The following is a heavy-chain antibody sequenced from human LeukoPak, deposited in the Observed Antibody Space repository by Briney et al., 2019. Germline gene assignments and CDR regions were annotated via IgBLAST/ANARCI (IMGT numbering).Heavy chain of an antibody. Sequence: GGSLRLSCAASGFTFSSYWMSWVRQAPGKGLEWVSGINWNGGSTGYADSVKGRFTISRDNAKNSLYLQMNSLRAEDTALYYCARSPWELGAFDIWGQGTMVTVSS. CDR3: ARSPWELGAFDI. CDR1: GFTFSSYW. D-gene: IGHD1-26*01. J-gene: IGHJ3*02. V-gene: IGHV3-20*04. CDR2: INWNGGST.